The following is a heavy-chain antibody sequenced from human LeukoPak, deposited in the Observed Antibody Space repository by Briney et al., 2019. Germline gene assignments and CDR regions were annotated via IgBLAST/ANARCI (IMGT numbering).Heavy chain of an antibody. CDR2: INPSGGST. D-gene: IGHD3-22*01. CDR1: GYTFTSYY. CDR3: ARGEYYYDSSGYYFGY. V-gene: IGHV1-46*01. Sequence: ASVKVSCKASGYTFTSYYMHWVRQAPGQGLEWMGIINPSGGSTSYAQKFQGRVTMTRDTSTSTVYMELSSLRSEDTAVYYCARGEYYYDSSGYYFGYWGQGTLVTVSS. J-gene: IGHJ4*02.